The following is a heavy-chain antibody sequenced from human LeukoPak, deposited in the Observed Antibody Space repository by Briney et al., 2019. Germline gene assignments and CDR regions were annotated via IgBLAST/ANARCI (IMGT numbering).Heavy chain of an antibody. CDR3: XRRDTGNSLYFDY. D-gene: IGHD4-23*01. J-gene: IGHJ4*02. CDR1: XFXXXXXX. CDR2: XSXDGXNK. Sequence: GGSLRLSCVGSXFXXXXXXXXXVXXXPGXXXXXVXIXSXDGXNKYYAXSVKGRFTISRDNSKNTVFLQMNSLRTEDTAVYXCXRRDTGNSLYFDYWGQGALVTVSS. V-gene: IGHV3-30-3*01.